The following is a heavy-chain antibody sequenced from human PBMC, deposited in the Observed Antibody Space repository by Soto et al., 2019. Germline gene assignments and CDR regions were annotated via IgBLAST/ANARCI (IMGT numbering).Heavy chain of an antibody. CDR1: GGAFNGYY. CDR3: ARAGAALVRGSIGGFDY. J-gene: IGHJ4*02. CDR2: INHSGTV. V-gene: IGHV4-34*01. Sequence: QVHLQQWGAGLLKPSETLSLTCAVNGGAFNGYYWTWIRQSPGKGLQWIGEINHSGTVDYNPSLKSRVTFSIDTSKQQCSLTLTSLTAAATAVYYGARAGAALVRGSIGGFDYWGQGTLVTVSS. D-gene: IGHD3-10*01.